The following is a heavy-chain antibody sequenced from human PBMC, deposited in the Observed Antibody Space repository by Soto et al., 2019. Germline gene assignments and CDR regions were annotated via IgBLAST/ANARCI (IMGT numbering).Heavy chain of an antibody. V-gene: IGHV3-7*01. CDR2: INQDGSER. J-gene: IGHJ4*02. CDR1: GFTFSTYW. D-gene: IGHD3-16*01. Sequence: EVQLVESGGGLVQPGGSLRLPCAASGFTFSTYWMTWVRQPPGKGLEWVASINQDGSERYYVDSVRGRFTISRDNAKXXXXXXXXXXXXXXXXXXXXXCGGNFFVYWGQGTLVTVSP. CDR3: XCGGNFFVY.